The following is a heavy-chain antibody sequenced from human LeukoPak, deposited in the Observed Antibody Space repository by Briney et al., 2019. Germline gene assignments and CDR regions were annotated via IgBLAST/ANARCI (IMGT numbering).Heavy chain of an antibody. CDR2: MNPNSGNT. Sequence: GASVKVSCKASGYTFTSYDINWVRQATGQGLEWMGWMNPNSGNTGYAQKFQGRVTMTRNTSISTAYMELSSLRSEDTAVYYCARGSDIVVVPASYGSGSYYPRWGQGTLVTVSS. V-gene: IGHV1-8*01. CDR3: ARGSDIVVVPASYGSGSYYPR. CDR1: GYTFTSYD. J-gene: IGHJ4*02. D-gene: IGHD2-2*01.